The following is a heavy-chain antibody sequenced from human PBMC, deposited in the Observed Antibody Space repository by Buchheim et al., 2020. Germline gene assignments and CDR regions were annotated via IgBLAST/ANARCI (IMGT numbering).Heavy chain of an antibody. CDR2: IKQDGSEK. CDR1: GFTFSSYW. D-gene: IGHD1-26*01. CDR3: AKYAKKGGSYYGDYFDY. Sequence: EVQLVESGGGLVQPGGSLRLSCAASGFTFSSYWMSWVRQAPGKGLEWVANIKQDGSEKYYVDSVKGRFTISSDNAKNSLYLQMNSLRAEDTAVYYCAKYAKKGGSYYGDYFDYWGQGTL. V-gene: IGHV3-7*01. J-gene: IGHJ4*02.